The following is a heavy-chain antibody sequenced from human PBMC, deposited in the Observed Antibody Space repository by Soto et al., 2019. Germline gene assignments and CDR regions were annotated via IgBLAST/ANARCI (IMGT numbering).Heavy chain of an antibody. CDR3: ERAGVYVSPRVGFYYGMDV. Sequence: GGSLRLSCAASGFTFNDYNMNWVRQAPGKGLEWVAYIRSTSTSIHYADSVRGRFTISRDSAKNSLYLQMNSLRDEDTAVYYCERAGVYVSPRVGFYYGMDVWGQGTTVTVYS. J-gene: IGHJ6*02. CDR2: IRSTSTSI. D-gene: IGHD2-8*01. V-gene: IGHV3-48*02. CDR1: GFTFNDYN.